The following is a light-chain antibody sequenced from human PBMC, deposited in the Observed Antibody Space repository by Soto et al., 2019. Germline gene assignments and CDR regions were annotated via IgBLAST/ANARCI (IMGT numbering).Light chain of an antibody. CDR3: SSYAGSSTFVV. J-gene: IGLJ2*01. CDR2: EAT. Sequence: QSALTQPASVSGSPGQSITISCTGTSSDIGTYYLVSWYQQHPGKAPILMIYEATKQPSGVSNRVSGSKSGNTASLTISGLQPEDEADYYCSSYAGSSTFVVFGGGTKVTVL. V-gene: IGLV2-23*02. CDR1: SSDIGTYYL.